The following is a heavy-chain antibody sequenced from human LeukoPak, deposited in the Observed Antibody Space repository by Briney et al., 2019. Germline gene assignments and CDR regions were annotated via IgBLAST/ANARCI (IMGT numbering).Heavy chain of an antibody. Sequence: ASVKVSCKASGYTFTSYGISWVRQAPGQGLEWMGWISAYNGNTNYAQKLQGRVTMTTDTSTSTAYMELRSLRSDDTAVYYCAIGEIVVVGNYYFDCWGQGTLVTVSS. CDR2: ISAYNGNT. D-gene: IGHD3-22*01. CDR1: GYTFTSYG. CDR3: AIGEIVVVGNYYFDC. V-gene: IGHV1-18*01. J-gene: IGHJ4*02.